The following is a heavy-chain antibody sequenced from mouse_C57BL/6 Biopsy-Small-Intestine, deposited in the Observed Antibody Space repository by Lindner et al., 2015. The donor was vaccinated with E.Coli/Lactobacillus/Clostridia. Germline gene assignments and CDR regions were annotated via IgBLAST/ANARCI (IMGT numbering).Heavy chain of an antibody. D-gene: IGHD1-2*01. Sequence: SVKVSCKASGYTFTGYHMHWVRQAPGQGLEWMGWINPKSGATNYAQKFQGRVTMTRDTSISTAYMEVSRLKSDDTAMYYCAKSIFGGVTDDAFHFWGQGTMVTVSS. CDR2: INPKSGAT. J-gene: IGHJ3*01. V-gene: IGHV1-18*01. CDR3: AKSIFGGVTDDAFHF. CDR1: GYTFTGYH.